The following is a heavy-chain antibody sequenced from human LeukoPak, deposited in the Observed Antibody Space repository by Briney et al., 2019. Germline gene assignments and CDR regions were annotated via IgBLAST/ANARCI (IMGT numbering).Heavy chain of an antibody. CDR1: GFTFSSYW. CDR3: ARGDYCSGGSCLFDY. D-gene: IGHD2-15*01. V-gene: IGHV3-7*01. CDR2: IKQDGSEK. J-gene: IGHJ4*02. Sequence: GGSLRLSCAASGFTFSSYWMSWVRQAPGKGLEWVANIKQDGSEKYYVDSVKGRFTISRDNAKNSLYLQMNSLRAEDTAVYYCARGDYCSGGSCLFDYWGQGTLVTVPS.